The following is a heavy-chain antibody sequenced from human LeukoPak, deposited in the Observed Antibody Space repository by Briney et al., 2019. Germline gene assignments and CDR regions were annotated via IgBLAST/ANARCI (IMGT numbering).Heavy chain of an antibody. Sequence: PSETLSLTCTVSGASINSGNSYWGWIRQPPGKGLEWIGSIYGGGSTYYNPSLKSRVTISLDTSKNQFSLRLTSVTAADTAVYFCARGSQSPYYFDYWGQGTLVTVSS. V-gene: IGHV4-39*07. CDR2: IYGGGST. CDR1: GASINSGNSY. CDR3: ARGSQSPYYFDY. J-gene: IGHJ4*02. D-gene: IGHD2-15*01.